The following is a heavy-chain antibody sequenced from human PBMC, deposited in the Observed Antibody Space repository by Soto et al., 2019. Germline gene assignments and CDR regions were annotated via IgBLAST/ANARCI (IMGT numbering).Heavy chain of an antibody. CDR3: VREEHSSGSFDY. Sequence: GGSLRLSCAASGFTFTNFWMHWVRQAPGKVLVWVSRMSRDGSTTGYADSVKGRITISRDNAKNTLYLQMNSLTAEDTAVYYCVREEHSSGSFDYWGQGTLVTVSS. J-gene: IGHJ4*02. D-gene: IGHD6-19*01. CDR2: MSRDGSTT. CDR1: GFTFTNFW. V-gene: IGHV3-74*01.